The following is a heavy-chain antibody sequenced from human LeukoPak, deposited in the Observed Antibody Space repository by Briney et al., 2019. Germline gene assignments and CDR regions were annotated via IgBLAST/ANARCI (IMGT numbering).Heavy chain of an antibody. D-gene: IGHD2-21*01. CDR1: GFTFSSYW. CDR3: ARDSSQYCGGDCSPDY. J-gene: IGHJ4*02. V-gene: IGHV3-7*01. Sequence: GGSLRLSCAASGFTFSSYWMSWVRQAPGKGLEWVANIKQDGSEKYYVDSVKGRFTISIDNAKNSLYLQMNSLRAEDTAVYYCARDSSQYCGGDCSPDYWGQGTLVTVSS. CDR2: IKQDGSEK.